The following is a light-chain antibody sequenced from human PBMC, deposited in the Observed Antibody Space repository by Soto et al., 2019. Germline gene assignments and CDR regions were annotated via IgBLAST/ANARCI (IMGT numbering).Light chain of an antibody. J-gene: IGKJ2*01. CDR1: QNLGSS. CDR2: GGS. Sequence: EVVMTQSPATLSASPGERVTLSCRASQNLGSSLAWYQQRPGQAPRLLLYGGSTRATGIPARFSGSGSGTEFTVTISSRQSEDFAVYYCQQYNYWPPYTFGQGTNLEFK. V-gene: IGKV3-15*01. CDR3: QQYNYWPPYT.